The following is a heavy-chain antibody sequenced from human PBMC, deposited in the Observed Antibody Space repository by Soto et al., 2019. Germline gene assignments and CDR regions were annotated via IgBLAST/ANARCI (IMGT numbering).Heavy chain of an antibody. D-gene: IGHD2-15*01. J-gene: IGHJ6*02. CDR2: ISAYNGNT. CDR3: ESDPRSYCSGGSCYSYYGMDV. Sequence: AAVKVSCKASGYTFTSYGISWVRQAPGQGLEWMGWISAYNGNTNYAQKLQGRVTMTTDTSTSTAYMELRSLRSDDTDVYYCESDPRSYCSGGSCYSYYGMDVRGQGTTVTVS. V-gene: IGHV1-18*01. CDR1: GYTFTSYG.